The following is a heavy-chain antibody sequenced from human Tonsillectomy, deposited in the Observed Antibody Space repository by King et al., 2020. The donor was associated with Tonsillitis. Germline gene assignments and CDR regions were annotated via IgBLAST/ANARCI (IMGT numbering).Heavy chain of an antibody. D-gene: IGHD3-3*02. Sequence: VQLQESGPGLVKPSQTLSLTCTVSGGSISSGNYYWSWIRQPAGKGLEWIGRIYTSGSTNYYPSLKSRVTMSVDTSKNQFSLKLRSVTAADTAVYYCAREYYQFVFDPWGQGTLVTVSA. CDR2: IYTSGST. V-gene: IGHV4-61*02. J-gene: IGHJ5*02. CDR3: AREYYQFVFDP. CDR1: GGSISSGNYY.